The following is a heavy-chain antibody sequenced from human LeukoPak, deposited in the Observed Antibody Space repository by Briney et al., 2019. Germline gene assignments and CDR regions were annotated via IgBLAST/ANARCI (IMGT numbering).Heavy chain of an antibody. D-gene: IGHD6-19*01. J-gene: IGHJ4*02. CDR3: VRDPLGKGGAVGDL. Sequence: GGSLRLSCAASGFSFSDYNMNWVRQAPGKGLEWVSFISTGSTYRYYADSLKGRFTISRDNAKNSLYLQMNSLRAEDTAVYYCVRDPLGKGGAVGDLWGQGTLVTVSS. V-gene: IGHV3-21*01. CDR2: ISTGSTYR. CDR1: GFSFSDYN.